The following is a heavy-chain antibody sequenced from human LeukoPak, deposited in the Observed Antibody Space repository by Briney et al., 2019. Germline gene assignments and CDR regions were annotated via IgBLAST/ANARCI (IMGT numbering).Heavy chain of an antibody. CDR3: AKDGGYYGSGESGMDV. Sequence: GGSLRLSCAASGFTVSSYGMHWVRQTPGKGLEWVAVISYDGSNKYYADSVKGRFTISRDNSKNTLYLQMNSLRAEDTAVYYCAKDGGYYGSGESGMDVWGKGPRSPSPQ. V-gene: IGHV3-30*18. J-gene: IGHJ6*01. D-gene: IGHD3-10*01. CDR1: GFTVSSYG. CDR2: ISYDGSNK.